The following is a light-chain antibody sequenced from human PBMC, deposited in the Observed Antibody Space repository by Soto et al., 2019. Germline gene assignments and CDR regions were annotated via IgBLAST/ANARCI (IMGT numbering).Light chain of an antibody. V-gene: IGKV3-20*01. CDR3: QAYGSSRT. CDR2: GAS. Sequence: EVVLTQSPGTLSLSPGDAATLSCRASQSLTRTSLAWYQQKPGQAPRLLIYGASSRATGIPDRFSGSGSGTDFSLTISRLEPDDFAVYYCQAYGSSRTFGLGTKV. J-gene: IGKJ1*01. CDR1: QSLTRTS.